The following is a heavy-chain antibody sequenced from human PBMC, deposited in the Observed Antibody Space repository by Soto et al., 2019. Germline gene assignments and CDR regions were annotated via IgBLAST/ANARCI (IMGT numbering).Heavy chain of an antibody. CDR1: GFSLSTSGMC. V-gene: IGHV2-70*01. D-gene: IGHD6-13*01. CDR3: ARMPPPGHTSSWLFDY. Sequence: GSGSTLVNPTQTLTLTCTFSGFSLSTSGMCVNWIRQPPGKALEWLALIDWNDNKYYSTSLKTRLTISKDTSKNQVVLTMTNMDPVDTATYYCARMPPPGHTSSWLFDYWGQGTLVTVSS. CDR2: IDWNDNK. J-gene: IGHJ4*02.